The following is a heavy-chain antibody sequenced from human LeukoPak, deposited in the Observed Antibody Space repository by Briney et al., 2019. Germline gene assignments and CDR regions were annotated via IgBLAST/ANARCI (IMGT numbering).Heavy chain of an antibody. CDR2: IIPIFGIA. V-gene: IGHV1-69*04. CDR3: ARGLPGTYYFDY. D-gene: IGHD7-27*01. J-gene: IGHJ4*02. Sequence: SVKVSCKASGGTFSSYAISWVRQAPGQRLEWMGRIIPIFGIANYAQKFQGRVTITADKSTSTAYMELSSLRSEDTAVYYCARGLPGTYYFDYWGQGTLVTVSS. CDR1: GGTFSSYA.